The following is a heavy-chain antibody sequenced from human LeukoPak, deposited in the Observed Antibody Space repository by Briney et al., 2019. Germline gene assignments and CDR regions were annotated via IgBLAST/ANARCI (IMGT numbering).Heavy chain of an antibody. V-gene: IGHV3-21*04. D-gene: IGHD3-22*01. CDR1: GFTFSSYS. CDR3: AKLGSYYYDSSGYYHFDY. J-gene: IGHJ4*02. Sequence: GGSLRLSCAASGFTFSSYSMNWVRQAPGKGLEWVSSISSSSSYIYYADSVKGRFTISRDNSKNTLYLQMNSLRAEDTAVYYCAKLGSYYYDSSGYYHFDYWGQGTLVTVSS. CDR2: ISSSSSYI.